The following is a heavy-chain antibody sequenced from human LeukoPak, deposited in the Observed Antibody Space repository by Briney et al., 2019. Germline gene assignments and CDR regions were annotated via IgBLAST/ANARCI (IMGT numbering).Heavy chain of an antibody. J-gene: IGHJ3*02. D-gene: IGHD6-19*01. V-gene: IGHV4-59*04. CDR3: ARHWYGSGWYHDAFDM. Sequence: SETLSLTCTVSDDSISDYYRGWIRQPPGKGLEWIATFYFGGTNYYNPSLKSRVTVSVDSSKNQFSLSLSSVTAADTAIYYCARHWYGSGWYHDAFDMWGQGTLDTVSS. CDR1: DDSISDYY. CDR2: FYFGGTN.